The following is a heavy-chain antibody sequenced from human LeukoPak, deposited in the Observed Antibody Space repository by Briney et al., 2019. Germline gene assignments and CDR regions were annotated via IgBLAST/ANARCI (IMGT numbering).Heavy chain of an antibody. CDR2: LYHSTNT. CDR1: GYPIKRNYF. V-gene: IGHV4-38-2*01. Sequence: SETLSLTCAVSGYPIKRNYFCGWLRQSPGKGLGLMVILYHSTNTYYNPSLKGRFTVSGDTSKNQFSLKLTAVTAADAAVYYCARSSNNWFDPWGQGTLVTVSS. CDR3: ARSSNNWFDP. J-gene: IGHJ5*02.